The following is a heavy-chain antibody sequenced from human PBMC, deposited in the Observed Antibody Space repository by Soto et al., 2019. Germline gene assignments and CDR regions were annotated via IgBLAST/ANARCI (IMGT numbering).Heavy chain of an antibody. Sequence: GASVKVSCKASGFTFTSSAVQWVRQARGQRLEWIGRIVVGSGNTNYAQKFQERVTITRDMSTSTAYMELSSLRSEDTAVYYCAAAPSGYSYGLFDYWGQGTLVTVSS. CDR3: AAAPSGYSYGLFDY. D-gene: IGHD5-18*01. V-gene: IGHV1-58*01. CDR1: GFTFTSSA. J-gene: IGHJ4*02. CDR2: IVVGSGNT.